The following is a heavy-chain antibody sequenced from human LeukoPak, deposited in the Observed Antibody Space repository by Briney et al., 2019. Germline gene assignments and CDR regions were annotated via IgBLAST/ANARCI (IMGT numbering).Heavy chain of an antibody. Sequence: GGSLRLSCAASRFTFSSYGMHWVRQAPGKGLEWVAFIRYDGSNKYYADSVKGRFTISRDNSKNTLYPQMNSLRAEDTAVYYCAKDSYGDYRGAFDIWGQGTMVTVSS. D-gene: IGHD4-17*01. J-gene: IGHJ3*02. CDR1: RFTFSSYG. CDR3: AKDSYGDYRGAFDI. CDR2: IRYDGSNK. V-gene: IGHV3-30*02.